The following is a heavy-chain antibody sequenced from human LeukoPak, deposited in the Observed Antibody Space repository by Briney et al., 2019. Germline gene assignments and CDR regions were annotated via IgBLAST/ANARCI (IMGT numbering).Heavy chain of an antibody. D-gene: IGHD2-2*01. CDR3: ARGWTDCSSTSCYSAFDI. CDR2: IIPIFGTA. J-gene: IGHJ3*02. CDR1: GGTFSSYA. Sequence: GSSVKVSCKASGGTFSSYAISWVRQAPGQGLEWMGGIIPIFGTANYAQKFQGRVTITADESTSTAYMELSSLRSEDTAVYYCARGWTDCSSTSCYSAFDIWGQGTMVTVSS. V-gene: IGHV1-69*01.